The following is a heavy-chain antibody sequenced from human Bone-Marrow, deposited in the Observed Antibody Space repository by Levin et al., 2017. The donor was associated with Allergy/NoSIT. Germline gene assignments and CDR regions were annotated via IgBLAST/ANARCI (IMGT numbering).Heavy chain of an antibody. D-gene: IGHD6-19*01. V-gene: IGHV3-23*01. Sequence: GGSLRLSCAASGFTFNNYAMSWVRQAPGKGLEWVSVVSGSGGSTYYADSVKGRFTISRDNSQNTLYLQMNSLRAEDTAVYYCAKDRTSVAGGKGHYFDSWGQGTLVTVSS. CDR1: GFTFNNYA. CDR3: AKDRTSVAGGKGHYFDS. CDR2: VSGSGGST. J-gene: IGHJ4*02.